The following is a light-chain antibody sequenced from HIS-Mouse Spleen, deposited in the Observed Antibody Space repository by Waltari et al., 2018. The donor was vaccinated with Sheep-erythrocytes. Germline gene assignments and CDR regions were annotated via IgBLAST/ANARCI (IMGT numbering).Light chain of an antibody. Sequence: DIQMTQSPSTXXASVXXRVTITCRARQSISSWLAWXXQKPGKAPKLLFYKASSYXSXXPXRXXGSGSGTEFXXTIXSLQPDDFVTYYXXQXNSYSPLTFGGGTKVEIK. CDR2: KAS. J-gene: IGKJ4*01. CDR3: XQXNSYSPLT. V-gene: IGKV1-5*03. CDR1: QSISSW.